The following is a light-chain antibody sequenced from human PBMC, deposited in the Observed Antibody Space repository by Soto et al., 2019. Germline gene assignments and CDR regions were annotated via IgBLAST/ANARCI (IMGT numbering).Light chain of an antibody. V-gene: IGKV3-15*01. CDR2: GAS. CDR1: QSVSSK. J-gene: IGKJ4*01. CDR3: QPYNNWPLT. Sequence: ELVMTQSPATLSVSPGAGATLSCRASQSVSSKLAWYQQKHGQAPRLLIYGASTRATGIPARFSGSGSGTDFTLTISRLEPEDCEVYYCQPYNNWPLTFGGGTKVDIK.